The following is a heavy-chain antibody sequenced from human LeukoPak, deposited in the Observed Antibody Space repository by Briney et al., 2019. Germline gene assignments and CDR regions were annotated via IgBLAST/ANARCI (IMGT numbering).Heavy chain of an antibody. CDR1: GFTFSSYA. D-gene: IGHD2-15*01. CDR3: ARWYCSGGSCYPGFDY. CDR2: ISYDGSNK. J-gene: IGHJ4*02. V-gene: IGHV3-30*04. Sequence: GRSLRLSCAASGFTFSSYAMHWVRRAPGKGLEWVAVISYDGSNKYYADSVKGRFTISRDNSKNTLYLQMNSLRAEDTAVYYCARWYCSGGSCYPGFDYWGQGTLVTVSS.